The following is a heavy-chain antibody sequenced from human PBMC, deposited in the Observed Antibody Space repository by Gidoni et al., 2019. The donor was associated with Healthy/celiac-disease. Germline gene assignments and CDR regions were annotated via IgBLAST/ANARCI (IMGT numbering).Heavy chain of an antibody. V-gene: IGHV4-31*03. J-gene: IGHJ4*02. Sequence: QVQLQESGPGLGQPSPTLSLTCTVSGGSISSGGYYWSWIRQHPGRGLEWIGYIYYSGSTYYNPSLKSRVTISVDTSKNQFPLKLSSVTAAVTAVYYCARSYSSGWPVDYWGQGTLVTVSS. CDR3: ARSYSSGWPVDY. CDR2: IYYSGST. CDR1: GGSISSGGYY. D-gene: IGHD6-19*01.